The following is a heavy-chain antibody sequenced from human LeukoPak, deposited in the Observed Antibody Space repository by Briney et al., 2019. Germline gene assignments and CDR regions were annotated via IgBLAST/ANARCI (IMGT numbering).Heavy chain of an antibody. CDR3: ARDSNAGYSGYVLDY. CDR2: IGISSNKI. Sequence: GGSLRLSCAASGFTLRSYTMNWVRQAPGKGLEWVSSIGISSNKIYYADSVKGRFTISRDNSKNTLYLQMNSLRAEDTAVYYCARDSNAGYSGYVLDYRGQGTLVTVSS. J-gene: IGHJ4*02. D-gene: IGHD5-12*01. CDR1: GFTLRSYT. V-gene: IGHV3-21*01.